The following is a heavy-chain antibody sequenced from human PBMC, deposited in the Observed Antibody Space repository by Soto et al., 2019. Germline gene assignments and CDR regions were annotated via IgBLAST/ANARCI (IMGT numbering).Heavy chain of an antibody. CDR2: TRNKANSYTT. Sequence: EVQLVESGGGLVQPGGSLRLSCAASGFTFSDHYMDWVRQAPGKGLEWVGRTRNKANSYTTEYAASVKGRFTISRDDSKNSLYLQMNSLKTEDTAVYYCARGSLDCSGGSCRPYFDDWGQGTLVTVSS. CDR3: ARGSLDCSGGSCRPYFDD. D-gene: IGHD2-15*01. CDR1: GFTFSDHY. J-gene: IGHJ4*02. V-gene: IGHV3-72*01.